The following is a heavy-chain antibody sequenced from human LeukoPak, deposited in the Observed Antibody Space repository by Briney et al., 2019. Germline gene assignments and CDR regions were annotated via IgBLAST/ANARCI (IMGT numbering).Heavy chain of an antibody. CDR1: GASISSSY. CDR2: IDHSGSS. J-gene: IGHJ5*02. V-gene: IGHV4-59*01. CDR3: ARGRNWFDP. Sequence: SETLSLTCPVSGASISSSYWSWIRQPPGKGLEWIGYIDHSGSSDYNPSLKSRVTMSVDTSKNQFSLKVSSVTAADTAVYFCARGRNWFDPWGQGTPVSVSS.